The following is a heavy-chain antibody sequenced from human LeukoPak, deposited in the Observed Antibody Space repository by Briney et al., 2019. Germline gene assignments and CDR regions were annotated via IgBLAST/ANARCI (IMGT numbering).Heavy chain of an antibody. V-gene: IGHV3-23*01. Sequence: PGGSLRLSCAASGFTFSGYAMSWVRQAPGKGLEWVSAISGSGGSTYYADSVKGRFTISRDNSKSMLFLQLNSLRAEDTALYYCARDLHYYVAMDVWGQGTTVTVSS. J-gene: IGHJ6*02. CDR2: ISGSGGST. CDR1: GFTFSGYA. D-gene: IGHD3-10*02. CDR3: ARDLHYYVAMDV.